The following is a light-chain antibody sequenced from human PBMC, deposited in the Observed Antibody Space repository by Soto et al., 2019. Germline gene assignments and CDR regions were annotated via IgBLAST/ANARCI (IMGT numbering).Light chain of an antibody. J-gene: IGKJ4*01. CDR3: QQLNSYPLT. Sequence: AIRMTQSPPSLSASTGDRVTITCRASQGISSYLAWYQQKPGKAPKLLIYAASTLQSGVPSRFSGSGSGTDFTLTISCLQSEDFATYYCQQLNSYPLTFGGGTKVDIK. CDR2: AAS. CDR1: QGISSY. V-gene: IGKV1-8*01.